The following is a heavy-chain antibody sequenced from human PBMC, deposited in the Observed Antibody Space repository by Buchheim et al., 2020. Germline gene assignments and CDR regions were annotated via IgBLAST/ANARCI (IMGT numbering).Heavy chain of an antibody. CDR1: GYRFSDYY. J-gene: IGHJ4*02. CDR2: INPNSGGT. V-gene: IGHV1-2*02. CDR3: ARDLEGGTDY. Sequence: QVQLVQSGAEVKKPGASVKVSCKASGYRFSDYYMHWVRQAPGQGLEWMGWINPNSGGTNSAQNFTGRVTMTRDTSISTVYMELSRLRPDDTAVYYCARDLEGGTDYWGQGTL. D-gene: IGHD3-16*01.